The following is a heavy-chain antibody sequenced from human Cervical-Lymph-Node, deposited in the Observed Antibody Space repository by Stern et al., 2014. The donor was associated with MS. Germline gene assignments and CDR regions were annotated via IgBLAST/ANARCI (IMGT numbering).Heavy chain of an antibody. CDR2: FDPEHGET. CDR1: GYTLSELA. D-gene: IGHD2-21*02. CDR3: ATHRGRVTYYYGMDV. Sequence: QIQLVQSGAEVKKPGASVKVSCKVSGYTLSELAMDWVRQAPGKGLEWVGGFDPEHGETRYAQKFQGRVTMADARSTDTAYMELSSLRSEDTAVYYCATHRGRVTYYYGMDVWGQGTTVTVSS. J-gene: IGHJ6*02. V-gene: IGHV1-24*01.